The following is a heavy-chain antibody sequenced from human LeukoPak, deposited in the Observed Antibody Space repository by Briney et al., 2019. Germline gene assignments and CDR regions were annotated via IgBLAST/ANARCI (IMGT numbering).Heavy chain of an antibody. CDR2: IYYSGST. CDR3: ARNYGGNTMKAFDI. D-gene: IGHD4-23*01. V-gene: IGHV4-39*07. CDR1: GGSISSSSYY. J-gene: IGHJ3*02. Sequence: SETLSLTCTVSGGSISSSSYYWGWIRQRPGKGLEWIGSIYYSGSTYYNPSLKSRVTISIDTSKNQFSLKLSSVTAADTAVYYCARNYGGNTMKAFDIWGLGTMVTVSS.